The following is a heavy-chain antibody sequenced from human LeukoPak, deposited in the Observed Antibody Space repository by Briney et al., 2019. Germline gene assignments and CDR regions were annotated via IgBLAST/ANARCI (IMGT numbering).Heavy chain of an antibody. V-gene: IGHV3-30-3*01. CDR2: ISYDGSNK. CDR1: GFTFSSYA. J-gene: IGHJ6*02. CDR3: ARLGYCSSTSCPGDRYGMDV. Sequence: GGSLRLSCAASGFTFSSYAMHWVRQAPGRGLEWVAVISYDGSNKYYADSVKGRFTISRDNSKNTLYLQMNSLRAEDTAVYYCARLGYCSSTSCPGDRYGMDVWGQGTTVTVSS. D-gene: IGHD2-2*01.